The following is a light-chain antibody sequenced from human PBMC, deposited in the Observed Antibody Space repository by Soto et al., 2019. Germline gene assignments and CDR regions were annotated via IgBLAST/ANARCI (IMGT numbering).Light chain of an antibody. CDR1: SSNIGSNY. V-gene: IGLV1-47*01. Sequence: QSVLTQPPSASGTPGQRVTISCSGSSSNIGSNYVYWYQQHPGTAPKLLIYRNNQRPSGVPGRFSGSKSGTSATLAISGLRSEDEDDYYCEAWDDSLSGPYVVFGGGTKLTVL. CDR2: RNN. CDR3: EAWDDSLSGPYVV. J-gene: IGLJ2*01.